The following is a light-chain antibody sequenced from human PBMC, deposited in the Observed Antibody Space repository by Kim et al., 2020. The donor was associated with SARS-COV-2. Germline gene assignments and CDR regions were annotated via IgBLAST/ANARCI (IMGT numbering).Light chain of an antibody. V-gene: IGLV3-21*04. J-gene: IGLJ2*01. CDR1: NIGSKS. CDR2: YDS. CDR3: QAWDSSSDPVV. Sequence: SYELTQPPSVSVAPGKTARITCGGNNIGSKSVHWYQQKPGQAPVLVIYYDSDRPSGIPERFSGSNSGNTATLTISRVEAGDEADYYCQAWDSSSDPVVFGGGTQLTVL.